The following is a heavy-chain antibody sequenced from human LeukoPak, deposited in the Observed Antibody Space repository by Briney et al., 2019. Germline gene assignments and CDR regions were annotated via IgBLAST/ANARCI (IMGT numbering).Heavy chain of an antibody. Sequence: PSETLSLTCTVSGGSISSSSYYWGWIRQPPGKGLEWIGSIYYSGSTYYNPSLKSRVTISLDAFNNQFSLKLRSVIAADTAVYYCARLTSGWHPYQFDYWGQGTLVTVSS. CDR1: GGSISSSSYY. J-gene: IGHJ4*02. V-gene: IGHV4-39*07. CDR2: IYYSGST. CDR3: ARLTSGWHPYQFDY. D-gene: IGHD6-19*01.